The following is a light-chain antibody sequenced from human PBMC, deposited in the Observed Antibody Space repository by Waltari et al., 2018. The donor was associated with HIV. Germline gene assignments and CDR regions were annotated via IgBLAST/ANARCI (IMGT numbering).Light chain of an antibody. CDR1: QSVNRY. CDR2: DAS. J-gene: IGKJ1*01. CDR3: QQRNSWPRT. Sequence: EIVLTQSPATLSLSPGDRATLSCRSSQSVNRYLAWYQQKPDQAPRLLIYDASSRATGIPARFSGSGSGTDFTLTISSLEPEDFAVYYCQQRNSWPRTFGQGTRVEGK. V-gene: IGKV3-11*01.